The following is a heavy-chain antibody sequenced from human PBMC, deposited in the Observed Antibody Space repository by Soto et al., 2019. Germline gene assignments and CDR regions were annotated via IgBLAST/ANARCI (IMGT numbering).Heavy chain of an antibody. CDR1: GGSISETTW. CDR2: ISHSGSA. Sequence: PSETLSLTCTVSGGSISETTWWSWVRQPPGKGLEWIGDISHSGSANYNPSLKSRVTMSVDRSKNQISLILTSVTAADTAVYYCKLTRGALLIMDVWGQGTTVHVSS. D-gene: IGHD7-27*01. V-gene: IGHV4-4*02. J-gene: IGHJ6*02. CDR3: KLTRGALLIMDV.